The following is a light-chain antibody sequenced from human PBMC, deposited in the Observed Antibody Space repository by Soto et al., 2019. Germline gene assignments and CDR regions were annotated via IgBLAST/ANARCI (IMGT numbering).Light chain of an antibody. Sequence: EIVMTQSPGTLSLSPGERATLSCRASQSVSSSYLAWYQQKPGQAPRLLIYGASSRATGIPDRFSGSGSGTNVTLTIIRLQPEDFSVYYCQQYYSSRALTFGGGTKVEIK. J-gene: IGKJ4*01. CDR3: QQYYSSRALT. CDR1: QSVSSSY. CDR2: GAS. V-gene: IGKV3-20*01.